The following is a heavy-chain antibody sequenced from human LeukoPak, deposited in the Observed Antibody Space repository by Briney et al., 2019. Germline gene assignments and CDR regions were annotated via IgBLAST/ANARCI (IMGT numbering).Heavy chain of an antibody. J-gene: IGHJ4*02. CDR1: GGTFSSYT. CDR3: ATSIAAAGTPLDY. Sequence: VASVKVSCKASGGTFSSYTISWVRQAPGQGLEWMGRIIPILGIANYAQKFRGRVTITADKSTSTAYMELSSLRSEDTAVYYCATSIAAAGTPLDYWGQGTLVTVSS. CDR2: IIPILGIA. D-gene: IGHD6-13*01. V-gene: IGHV1-69*02.